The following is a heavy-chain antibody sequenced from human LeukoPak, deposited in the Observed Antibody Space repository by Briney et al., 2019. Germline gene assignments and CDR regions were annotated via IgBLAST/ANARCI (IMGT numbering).Heavy chain of an antibody. V-gene: IGHV4-4*07. J-gene: IGHJ4*02. D-gene: IGHD3-16*01. CDR3: ARGTGDYVWGSSPAYY. CDR2: IYTSGST. CDR1: GGSISSYY. Sequence: PSETLSLTCTVSGGSISSYYWSWIRQPAGKGLEWIGRIYTSGSTNYNPSLKSRVTMSVDTSKNQFSLRLSSVTAADTAVYYCARGTGDYVWGSSPAYYWGQGTLVTVSS.